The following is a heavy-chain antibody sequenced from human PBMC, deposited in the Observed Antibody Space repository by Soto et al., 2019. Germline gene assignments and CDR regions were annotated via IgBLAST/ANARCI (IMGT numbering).Heavy chain of an antibody. Sequence: QVQLVESGGGVVQPGRSLRLSCAASEFTFSTNAMHWVRQAPGKGLEWVAVISYDGSTRYYADSMKGRFTISRDNSKNTLYLQMNNLRAEDTAVYYCAKQFSGWSYYFDYWGQGTLVTVSS. CDR2: ISYDGSTR. CDR1: EFTFSTNA. D-gene: IGHD6-19*01. J-gene: IGHJ4*02. V-gene: IGHV3-30-3*02. CDR3: AKQFSGWSYYFDY.